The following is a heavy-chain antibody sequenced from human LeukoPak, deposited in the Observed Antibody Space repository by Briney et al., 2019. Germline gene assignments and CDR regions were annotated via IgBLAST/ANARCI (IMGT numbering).Heavy chain of an antibody. V-gene: IGHV5-51*01. CDR3: ARQGSSTTSWQTIDY. CDR2: INPVDSET. D-gene: IGHD2-2*01. Sequence: GESLKISCKGSGYRFTNHWIAWVRQMPGKGLECMGIINPVDSETRYSPSFQGQVTISVDKSITTASLQWSSLRASDTAMYYCARQGSSTTSWQTIDYWGQGTLVSVSS. CDR1: GYRFTNHW. J-gene: IGHJ4*02.